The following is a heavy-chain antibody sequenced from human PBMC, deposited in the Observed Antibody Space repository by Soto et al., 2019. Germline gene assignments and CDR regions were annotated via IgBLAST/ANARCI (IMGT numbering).Heavy chain of an antibody. CDR3: ARDETDYGDYSSDYYYYGMDV. CDR1: GYSLTTDY. J-gene: IGHJ6*02. Sequence: ASVKVSCKAFGYSLTTDYMHWVRQAPGQGLEWMGWINPNSGGTNYAQKFQGWVTMTRDTSISTAYMELSRLRSDDTAVYYCARDETDYGDYSSDYYYYGMDVWGQGTTVTVSS. CDR2: INPNSGGT. D-gene: IGHD4-17*01. V-gene: IGHV1-2*04.